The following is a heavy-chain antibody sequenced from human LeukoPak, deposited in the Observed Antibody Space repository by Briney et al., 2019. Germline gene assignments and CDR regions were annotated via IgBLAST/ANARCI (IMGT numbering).Heavy chain of an antibody. CDR3: ARDVEMATTTGY. V-gene: IGHV1-18*01. CDR2: ISAYNGNT. J-gene: IGHJ4*01. Sequence: ASVKVSCKASGYTFTSYGISWVRQAPGQGLEWMGWISAYNGNTNYAQKLQGRVTMTTDTSTSTAYMELRSLRSDDTAVYYCARDVEMATTTGYWGQEPWSPSPQ. D-gene: IGHD5-24*01. CDR1: GYTFTSYG.